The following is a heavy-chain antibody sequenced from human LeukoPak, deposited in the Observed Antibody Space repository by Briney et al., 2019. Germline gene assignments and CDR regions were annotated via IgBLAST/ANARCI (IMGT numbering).Heavy chain of an antibody. Sequence: GGSLRLSCAASGFTFSNYAMTWVRQAPGKGLEWVAVIDSSGGGIYYADSVKGRFTISRDNSKNTLYLQMNSLRAEDTAVFYCGKDSASGSRYFDYWGQGTLVTVSS. CDR3: GKDSASGSRYFDY. V-gene: IGHV3-23*01. D-gene: IGHD3-10*01. CDR2: IDSSGGGI. CDR1: GFTFSNYA. J-gene: IGHJ4*02.